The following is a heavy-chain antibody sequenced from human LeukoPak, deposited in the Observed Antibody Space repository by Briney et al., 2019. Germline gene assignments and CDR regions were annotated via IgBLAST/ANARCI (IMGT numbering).Heavy chain of an antibody. CDR3: ARVSPDCSGYHFDY. Sequence: GASVKVSCKASGYTFTSYGVRWVRQAPGQGLEGRGWISAYNGNTNYAQKLQGRVTMTTDTSTTTAYIELRSLRSDDTAVYYCARVSPDCSGYHFDYWGQGTLVTVSS. J-gene: IGHJ4*02. D-gene: IGHD3-22*01. V-gene: IGHV1-18*01. CDR1: GYTFTSYG. CDR2: ISAYNGNT.